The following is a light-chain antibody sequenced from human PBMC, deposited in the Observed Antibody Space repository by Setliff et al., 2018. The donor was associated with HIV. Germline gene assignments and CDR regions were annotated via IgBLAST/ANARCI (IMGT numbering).Light chain of an antibody. CDR3: ASYTRDNSYV. CDR2: DVS. CDR1: SNDIGDYNY. J-gene: IGLJ1*01. Sequence: QSALTQPASVSGPPGQSITISCTGTSNDIGDYNYVSWYQQHPGKAPKLLIYDVSYRPSGVSTRFSDSKSGNTASLIISGLQAEDEADYHCASYTRDNSYVFGTGTKVTVL. V-gene: IGLV2-14*03.